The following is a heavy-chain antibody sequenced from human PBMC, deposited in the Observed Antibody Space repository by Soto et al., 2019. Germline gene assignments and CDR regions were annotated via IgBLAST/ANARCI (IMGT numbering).Heavy chain of an antibody. J-gene: IGHJ3*02. V-gene: IGHV1-3*01. CDR2: INAGSGNT. CDR3: ARDTETLGPRANDALDI. Sequence: QAQLVQSGAEMKKPGASVKVSCKATGYTFSASTMNWVHQAPGQSLKWMGWINAGSGNTKYSQNFQGRVSITRDTSARTDSMGMSGLTSQDTAVYYCARDTETLGPRANDALDIWGQGTMVTVSP. CDR1: GYTFSAST. D-gene: IGHD2-8*01.